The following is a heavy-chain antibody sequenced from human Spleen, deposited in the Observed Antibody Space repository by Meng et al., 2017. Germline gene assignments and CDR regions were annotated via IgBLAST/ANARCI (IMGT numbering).Heavy chain of an antibody. CDR1: GGSFSDYA. J-gene: IGHJ4*02. CDR3: ARGPTTMAHDFDY. Sequence: QVQLRQGGAGLWKPSAAVSLSCIASGGSFSDYAMSWIRQAPGQGLEWIGGIHHSGSTNYNPSLERRAAISADTSQNNISLKLSCVTAAESAVYYCARGPTTMAHDFDYWGQGTLVTVSS. D-gene: IGHD4-11*01. CDR2: IHHSGST. V-gene: IGHV4-34*01.